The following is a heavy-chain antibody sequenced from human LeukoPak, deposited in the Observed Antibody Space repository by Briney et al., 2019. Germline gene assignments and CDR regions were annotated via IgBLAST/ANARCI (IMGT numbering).Heavy chain of an antibody. CDR3: ARDLYRIVVVPHYFDY. D-gene: IGHD3-22*01. V-gene: IGHV3-7*01. Sequence: PGGSLRLSCAASGFTFSSYCMSWFLQAPGKGLEWVANIKQDGSEKYYVDSVKGRFTISRDNAKNSLYLQVNSLRAEDTAVYYCARDLYRIVVVPHYFDYWGQGTLVTVFS. CDR1: GFTFSSYC. J-gene: IGHJ4*02. CDR2: IKQDGSEK.